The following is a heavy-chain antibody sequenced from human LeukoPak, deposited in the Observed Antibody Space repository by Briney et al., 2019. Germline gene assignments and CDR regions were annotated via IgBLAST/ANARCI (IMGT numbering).Heavy chain of an antibody. J-gene: IGHJ2*01. Sequence: PSETLSLTCTVAGGSISIYFWTWIRQPPGKGLECVGYIYYSGSTNYNPSLKSRVTISLDTPNNQCSLTLSSVTAAHTAVYYCAREVGGSYRKYWFFDLWGRGTLVTVSS. V-gene: IGHV4-59*01. CDR2: IYYSGST. D-gene: IGHD1-26*01. CDR1: GGSISIYF. CDR3: AREVGGSYRKYWFFDL.